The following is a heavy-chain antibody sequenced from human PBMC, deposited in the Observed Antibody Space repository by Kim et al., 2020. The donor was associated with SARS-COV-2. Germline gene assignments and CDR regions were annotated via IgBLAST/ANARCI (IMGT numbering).Heavy chain of an antibody. J-gene: IGHJ4*02. D-gene: IGHD4-17*01. V-gene: IGHV3-15*01. CDR3: TTAEGTVNTDRSPDDY. Sequence: PVKGRFTISRDDSKNTQYLQMNSLKTEDTAVYYCTTAEGTVNTDRSPDDYWGQGTLVTVSS.